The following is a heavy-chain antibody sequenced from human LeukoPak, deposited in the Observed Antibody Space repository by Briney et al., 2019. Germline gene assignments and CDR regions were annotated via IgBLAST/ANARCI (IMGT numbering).Heavy chain of an antibody. D-gene: IGHD2-8*01. Sequence: PWASVKVSCKASGYTFTSYYMHWVRQAPGQGLEWMGIINPSGGSTSYAQKFQGRVTMTRDMSTSTVYMELSSLRSEDTAVYYCARDQFSLDCTNGVCYLFDYWGQGTLVTVSS. J-gene: IGHJ4*02. CDR2: INPSGGST. CDR3: ARDQFSLDCTNGVCYLFDY. CDR1: GYTFTSYY. V-gene: IGHV1-46*01.